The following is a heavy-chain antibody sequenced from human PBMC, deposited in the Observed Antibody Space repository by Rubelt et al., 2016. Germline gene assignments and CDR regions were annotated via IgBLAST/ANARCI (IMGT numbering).Heavy chain of an antibody. D-gene: IGHD2-15*01. CDR3: AKLFWWELPDY. CDR2: ISSGGGST. CDR1: GFTFNIYA. Sequence: VQLVESGGGVVQPGGSLRLSCGASGFTFNIYAMSWVRQAPGKGLEWVSGISSGGGSTYYADSVKGRFTISRDNSKNTLDLQMNSLRAADTALYYCAKLFWWELPDYWGQGTLVTVSS. V-gene: IGHV3-23*04. J-gene: IGHJ4*02.